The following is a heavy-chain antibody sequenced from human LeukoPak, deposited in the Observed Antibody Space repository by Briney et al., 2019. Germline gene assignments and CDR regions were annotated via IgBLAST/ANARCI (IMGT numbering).Heavy chain of an antibody. V-gene: IGHV3-9*01. J-gene: IGHJ6*02. Sequence: PGRSLRLSCAASGFTFDDYAMHWVRQAPGKGLEWVSGVSGNSGSIGYADSVKGRFTISRDNAKNSLYLQMNSLRAEDTALYYCAKDIGWGESRPTRPHYYYGMDVWGQGTTVTVSS. CDR3: AKDIGWGESRPTRPHYYYGMDV. CDR2: VSGNSGSI. CDR1: GFTFDDYA. D-gene: IGHD3-16*01.